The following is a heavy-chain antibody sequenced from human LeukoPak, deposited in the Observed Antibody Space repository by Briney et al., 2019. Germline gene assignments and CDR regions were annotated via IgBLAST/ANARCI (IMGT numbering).Heavy chain of an antibody. CDR3: ARHLSSGLLDY. CDR1: GXSFTSYW. D-gene: IGHD6-19*01. J-gene: IGHJ4*02. CDR2: IDPSDSYT. V-gene: IGHV5-10-1*01. Sequence: GESLRISCKASGXSFTSYWINWVRQMPGKGLEWMGTIDPSDSYTKYSPSFQGHVTISVDKSISTAYLQWSSLKVSDTAMYYCARHLSSGLLDYWGQGILVTVSS.